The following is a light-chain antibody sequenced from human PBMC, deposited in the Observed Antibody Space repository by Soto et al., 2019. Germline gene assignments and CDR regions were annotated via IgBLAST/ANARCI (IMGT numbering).Light chain of an antibody. CDR1: QSVSSNY. V-gene: IGKV3-20*01. CDR2: AAS. CDR3: QQYGSSPRT. J-gene: IGKJ2*01. Sequence: EVVLTQSPGTLSLSPGDRATLSCRASQSVSSNYLAWYQQKPGQAPRLLIYAASNRATGIPDRFSGGGSGTDCTLTISRLEPEDFAVYYCQQYGSSPRTFGQGTELEI.